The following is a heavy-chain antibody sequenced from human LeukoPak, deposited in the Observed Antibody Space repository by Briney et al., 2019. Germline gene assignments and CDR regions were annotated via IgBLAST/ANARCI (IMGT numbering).Heavy chain of an antibody. V-gene: IGHV4-61*02. Sequence: KASETLSLTCTVSGGSISSGGHYWSWIRQPAGKGLEWIGRFYSSETINYNPSLKSRVTISVDRANNQFSLKLSSVTAADTAFYYCARGRKGGSALWGQGTLVTVSS. CDR2: FYSSETI. D-gene: IGHD3-10*01. J-gene: IGHJ4*02. CDR1: GGSISSGGHY. CDR3: ARGRKGGSAL.